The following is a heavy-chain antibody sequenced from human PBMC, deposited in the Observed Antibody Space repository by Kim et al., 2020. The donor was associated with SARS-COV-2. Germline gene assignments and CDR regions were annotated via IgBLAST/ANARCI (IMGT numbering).Heavy chain of an antibody. D-gene: IGHD2-2*01. J-gene: IGHJ4*02. CDR2: IKEDGGET. CDR3: ARLTWVYCKSATCNRRGYQFDY. V-gene: IGHV3-7*03. Sequence: GGSLRLSCAASGFRIDSYWMIWVRQTPGRGLEWLASIKEDGGETYDVHSLGGRFTNSRDNAQNSLYLQMNSLRDEDTGVYYCARLTWVYCKSATCNRRGYQFDYWGQGTLVTVSS. CDR1: GFRIDSYW.